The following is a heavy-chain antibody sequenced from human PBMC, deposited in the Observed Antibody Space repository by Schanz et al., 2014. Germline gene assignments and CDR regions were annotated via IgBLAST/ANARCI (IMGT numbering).Heavy chain of an antibody. V-gene: IGHV1-18*01. Sequence: GPGVKKPGATVKVSCKASGYIFINSGISWVRQAPGQGLEWMGWISVYNHNKEYDQKFQGRVTMTTDTSTSTAYMALTDLRSDDTAVYYCARDRRFFDRDDLYYFDSWGQGTLGTVSS. CDR3: ARDRRFFDRDDLYYFDS. D-gene: IGHD3-3*01. CDR1: GYIFINSG. J-gene: IGHJ4*02. CDR2: ISVYNHNK.